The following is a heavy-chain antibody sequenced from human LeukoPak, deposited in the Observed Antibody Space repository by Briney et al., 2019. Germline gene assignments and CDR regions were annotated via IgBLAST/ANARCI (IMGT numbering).Heavy chain of an antibody. CDR1: EFTFH. CDR2: ISDSGRST. Sequence: GGSLRLSCAASEFTFHMSWVRQAPGKGLEWVSSISDSGRSTYYADSVKGRFTISRDNSKNTLYLQMNSLRAEDTAVYYCAKDLYSSSWSFAFDYWGQGTLVTVSS. J-gene: IGHJ4*02. V-gene: IGHV3-23*01. CDR3: AKDLYSSSWSFAFDY. D-gene: IGHD6-13*01.